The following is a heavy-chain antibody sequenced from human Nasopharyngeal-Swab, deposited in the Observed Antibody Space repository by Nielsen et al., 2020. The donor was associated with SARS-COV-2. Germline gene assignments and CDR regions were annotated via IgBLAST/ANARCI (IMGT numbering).Heavy chain of an antibody. J-gene: IGHJ3*02. CDR2: FDPEDGET. Sequence: WVRQAPGQGLEWMGGFDPEDGETNYAQKFQGRVTITADKSTSTAYMELSSLRSEDTAVYYCARRRAMVPQDAYDIWGQGTMVTVSS. CDR3: ARRRAMVPQDAYDI. D-gene: IGHD4/OR15-4a*01. V-gene: IGHV1-24*01.